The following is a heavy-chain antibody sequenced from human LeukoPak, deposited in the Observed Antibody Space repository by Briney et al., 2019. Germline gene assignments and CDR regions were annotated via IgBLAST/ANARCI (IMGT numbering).Heavy chain of an antibody. CDR2: INHSGST. J-gene: IGHJ4*02. CDR1: GGSFSGYY. V-gene: IGHV4-34*01. Sequence: SETLSLTCAVYGGSFSGYYWSWIRQPPGKGLEWIGEINHSGSTNYNPSLKSRVTISVDTSKNQSSLKLSSVTAADTAVYYCARGLLRGYSGYDMKYYFDYWGQGTLVTVSS. CDR3: ARGLLRGYSGYDMKYYFDY. D-gene: IGHD5-12*01.